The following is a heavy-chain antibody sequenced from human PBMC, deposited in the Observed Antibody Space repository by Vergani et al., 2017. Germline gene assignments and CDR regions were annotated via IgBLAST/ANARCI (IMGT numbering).Heavy chain of an antibody. Sequence: EVQLVPSGAEVKQPGESLKISCKCSGYSFTSYWIGWVRQMPGKGLEWMGIIYPGDSDTRYSPAFQGQVTMTRDTSISTAYMELSRLRSDDTAVYYCASGTWGVWGQGTTVTVSS. D-gene: IGHD7-27*01. J-gene: IGHJ6*02. CDR2: IYPGDSDT. CDR1: GYSFTSYW. V-gene: IGHV5-51*03. CDR3: ASGTWGV.